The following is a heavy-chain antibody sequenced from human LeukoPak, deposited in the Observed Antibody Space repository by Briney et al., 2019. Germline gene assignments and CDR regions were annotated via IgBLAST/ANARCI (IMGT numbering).Heavy chain of an antibody. V-gene: IGHV3-43D*03. J-gene: IGHJ4*02. CDR3: AAMGTGSFDY. Sequence: GGSLRLSCAASGFTFSSYAMHWVRQAPGKGLEWVSLISWDGGSTYYADSVKGRFTISRDNSKNSLYLQMNSLRAEDTALYYCAAMGTGSFDYWGQGTLVTVSS. CDR2: ISWDGGST. D-gene: IGHD3-10*01. CDR1: GFTFSSYA.